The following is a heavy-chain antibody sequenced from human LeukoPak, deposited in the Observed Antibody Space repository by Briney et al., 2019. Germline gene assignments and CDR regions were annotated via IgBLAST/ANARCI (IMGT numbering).Heavy chain of an antibody. Sequence: ASVKVSCKASGYTFTGYYMHWVRQAPGQGLEWMGRIYPNSGGTNYAQKFQGRVTMSRDTSISTAYMELSRLRSDDTAVYYCARGGTIFGVVYYGMDVWGQGTTVTVSS. CDR3: ARGGTIFGVVYYGMDV. J-gene: IGHJ6*02. CDR1: GYTFTGYY. D-gene: IGHD3-3*01. V-gene: IGHV1-2*06. CDR2: IYPNSGGT.